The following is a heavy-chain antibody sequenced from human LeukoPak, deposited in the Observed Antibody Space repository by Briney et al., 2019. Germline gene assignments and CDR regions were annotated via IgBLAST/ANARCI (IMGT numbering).Heavy chain of an antibody. CDR3: ASDHDLWGSVTHGDY. V-gene: IGHV1-69*13. CDR1: GGTFTSYA. CDR2: IIPIFGTA. Sequence: SVKVSCKASGGTFTSYAISWVRQAPGQGLEWMGGIIPIFGTANYAQKFQGRVTITADESTSTAYMELSSLRSEDTAVYYCASDHDLWGSVTHGDYWGQGTLVTVSS. J-gene: IGHJ4*02. D-gene: IGHD3-10*01.